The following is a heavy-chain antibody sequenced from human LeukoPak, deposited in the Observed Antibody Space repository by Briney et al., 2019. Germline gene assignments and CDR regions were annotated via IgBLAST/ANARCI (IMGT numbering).Heavy chain of an antibody. CDR3: AIRTDILTGYYIPYFDY. D-gene: IGHD3-9*01. CDR2: ISGSGGST. Sequence: GGSLRLSCAASGFTFSSYAVSWVRQAPGRGLEWVSAISGSGGSTYYADSVKGRFTISRDNSKNTLYLQMNSLRAEDTAVYYCAIRTDILTGYYIPYFDYWGQGTLVTVSS. CDR1: GFTFSSYA. J-gene: IGHJ4*02. V-gene: IGHV3-23*01.